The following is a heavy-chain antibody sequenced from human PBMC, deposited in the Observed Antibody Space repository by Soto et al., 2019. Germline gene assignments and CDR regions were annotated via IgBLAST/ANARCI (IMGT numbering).Heavy chain of an antibody. D-gene: IGHD6-6*01. Sequence: ASVKVSCKASGYTFSDSYVHWVRHAPGQGLEWMGWINPNSGGTYYPQKFQGRVTMTRDTSINTAYMELSGLRSDDTAVYFCARGRGRVALGHSSSLDLWGQGTLVTVSS. CDR3: ARGRGRVALGHSSSLDL. J-gene: IGHJ5*02. V-gene: IGHV1-2*02. CDR1: GYTFSDSY. CDR2: INPNSGGT.